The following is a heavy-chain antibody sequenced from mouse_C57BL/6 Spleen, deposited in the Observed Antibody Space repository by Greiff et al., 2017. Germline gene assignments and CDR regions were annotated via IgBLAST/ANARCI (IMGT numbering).Heavy chain of an antibody. V-gene: IGHV5-4*01. J-gene: IGHJ4*01. CDR2: ISDGGSYT. Sequence: EVQGVESGGGLVKPGGSLKLSCAASGFTFSSYAMSWVRQTPEKRLEWVATISDGGSYTYYPDNVKGRFTISRDNAKNNLYLQMSHRKSEDTAMYYCARAHYYGSSLYYDAMDYWGQGTSVTVSS. D-gene: IGHD1-1*01. CDR1: GFTFSSYA. CDR3: ARAHYYGSSLYYDAMDY.